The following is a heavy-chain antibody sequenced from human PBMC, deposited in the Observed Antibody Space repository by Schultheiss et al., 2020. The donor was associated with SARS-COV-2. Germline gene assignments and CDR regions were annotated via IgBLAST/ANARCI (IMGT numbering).Heavy chain of an antibody. J-gene: IGHJ6*03. CDR2: IYYSGST. D-gene: IGHD2-2*01. CDR1: GGSISSGGYY. V-gene: IGHV4-61*08. Sequence: SETLSLTCTVSGGSISSGGYYWGWIRQPPGKGLEWIGYIYYSGSTNYNPSLKSRVTISVDTSKNQFSLKLSSVTAADTAVYYCARGIGYCSSTSCYSYFSLPIYYYYMDVWGKGTTVTVSS. CDR3: ARGIGYCSSTSCYSYFSLPIYYYYMDV.